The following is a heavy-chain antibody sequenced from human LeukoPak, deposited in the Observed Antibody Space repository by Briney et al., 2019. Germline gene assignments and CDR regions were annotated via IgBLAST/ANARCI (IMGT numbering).Heavy chain of an antibody. V-gene: IGHV4-59*01. CDR3: ARDRWFDP. CDR2: IYYSGST. J-gene: IGHJ5*02. CDR1: GGSISSYY. Sequence: PSETLSLTSTVSGGSISSYYWNWIRQPPGKGLEWIGYIYYSGSTNYNPSLKSRVTISVDTSKNQFSLKLSSVTAADTAVYYCARDRWFDPWGQGTLVTVSS.